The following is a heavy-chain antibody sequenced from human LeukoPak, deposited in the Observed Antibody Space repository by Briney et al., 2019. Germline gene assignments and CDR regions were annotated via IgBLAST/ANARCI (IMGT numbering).Heavy chain of an antibody. CDR2: INPNSGGT. V-gene: IGHV1-2*02. CDR1: GYTFTGYY. Sequence: ASVKVSCKASGYTFTGYYMHWVRQVPGQALEGMGWINPNSGGTNHAQKFQGRVNITRGTSITTAYMELSRLRSDDTAVYYCARGFSSWYLSPYYLEYCGQGTPVTVSS. D-gene: IGHD6-13*01. J-gene: IGHJ4*02. CDR3: ARGFSSWYLSPYYLEY.